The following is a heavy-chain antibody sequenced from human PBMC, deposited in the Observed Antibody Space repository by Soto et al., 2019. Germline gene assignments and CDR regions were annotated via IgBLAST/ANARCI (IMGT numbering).Heavy chain of an antibody. CDR3: ARGIKVQGDAPDKYYFDS. CDR2: INPSGGYT. V-gene: IGHV1-46*01. CDR1: GYTFTGYY. Sequence: XSVKVSCKASGYTFTGYYMHWVRQAPGQGLEWMGIINPSGGYTSYAQKFQGRVTMTRDTSTRTVYMELSSLRSEDTAVYYCARGIKVQGDAPDKYYFDSWGQGSLLTVSS. J-gene: IGHJ4*02. D-gene: IGHD3-10*01.